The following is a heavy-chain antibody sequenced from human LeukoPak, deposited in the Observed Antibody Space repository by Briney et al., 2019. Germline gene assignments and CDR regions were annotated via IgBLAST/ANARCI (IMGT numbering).Heavy chain of an antibody. CDR1: GYTFTGYY. D-gene: IGHD3-3*01. Sequence: ASVKVSCKASGYTFTGYYMHWVRQAPGQGLEWMGWINPNSGGTNYAQKFQGRVTMTRDTSISTAYMELSRLRSDDTAVYYCARDGLEWLPPTRATRTPHSNWFDPWGQGTLVTVSS. CDR3: ARDGLEWLPPTRATRTPHSNWFDP. CDR2: INPNSGGT. V-gene: IGHV1-2*02. J-gene: IGHJ5*02.